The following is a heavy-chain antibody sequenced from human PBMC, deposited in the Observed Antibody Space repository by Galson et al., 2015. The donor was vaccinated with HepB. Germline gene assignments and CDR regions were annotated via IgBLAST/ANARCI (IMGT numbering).Heavy chain of an antibody. CDR1: GFTFSSYS. V-gene: IGHV3-21*01. CDR3: ATTDTAMDDFDY. CDR2: ISSSSSYI. D-gene: IGHD5-18*01. Sequence: SLRLSCAASGFTFSSYSMNWVRQAPGKGLEWVSSISSSSSYIYYADSVKGRFTISRDNAKNSLYLQMNSLRAEDTAVYYCATTDTAMDDFDYWGQGTLVTVSS. J-gene: IGHJ4*02.